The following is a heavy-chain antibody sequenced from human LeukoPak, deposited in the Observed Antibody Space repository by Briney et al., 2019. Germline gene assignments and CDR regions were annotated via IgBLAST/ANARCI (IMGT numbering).Heavy chain of an antibody. CDR3: ARDVMIWFGEIKPPRTNWFDP. CDR1: GGTFNSYA. J-gene: IGHJ5*02. V-gene: IGHV1-69*04. D-gene: IGHD3-10*01. Sequence: SVKVSCKASGGTFNSYAISWVRQAPGQGLEWMGRIIPILGIANYAQKFQGRVTITADKSTSTAYMELSSLRSEDTAVYYCARDVMIWFGEIKPPRTNWFDPWGQGTLVTVSS. CDR2: IIPILGIA.